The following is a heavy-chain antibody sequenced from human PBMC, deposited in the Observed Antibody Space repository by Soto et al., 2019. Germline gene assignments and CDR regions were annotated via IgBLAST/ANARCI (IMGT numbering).Heavy chain of an antibody. CDR2: INHRGNT. CDR3: ARGLLRRWNSLVFDV. V-gene: IGHV4-34*01. J-gene: IGHJ3*01. Sequence: QVQLQQWGAGLFKPSETLSLTCAVYVASFSGYYWSWLRQPPCKGLEGIGEINHRGNTNYNPSLKSRVIISVVTSKNQFSVTLSSVTAADTAVYYCARGLLRRWNSLVFDVWGQGTMVTVSS. D-gene: IGHD1-7*01. CDR1: VASFSGYY.